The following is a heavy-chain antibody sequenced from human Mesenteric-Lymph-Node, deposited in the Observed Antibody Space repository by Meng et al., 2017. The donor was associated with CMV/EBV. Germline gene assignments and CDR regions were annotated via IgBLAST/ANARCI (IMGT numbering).Heavy chain of an antibody. J-gene: IGHJ4*02. CDR1: GFTFNNAW. CDR2: IKSKADGETL. D-gene: IGHD1-1*01. Sequence: LSLTCAASGFTFNNAWMSWIRQAPGKGLEWVGHIKSKADGETLEYAAPVKGRFSISRDDSKNTVFMQMNSLKSEDTAMYYCAAGTGKTDFDYWGRGTQVTVSS. CDR3: AAGTGKTDFDY. V-gene: IGHV3-15*01.